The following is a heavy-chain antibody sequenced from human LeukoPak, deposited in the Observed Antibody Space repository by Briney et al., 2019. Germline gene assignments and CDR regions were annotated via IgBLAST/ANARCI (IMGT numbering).Heavy chain of an antibody. CDR3: AKGPNPNYDYVWGSYRYRSVVFYYFDY. J-gene: IGHJ4*02. V-gene: IGHV3-30*04. CDR1: GFSFTSYE. D-gene: IGHD3-16*02. Sequence: GRSLRLSCAASGFSFTSYEMHWVRQAPGKGLEWVAVISYDAKNKNYADSVKGRFTISRDNFMNTLYLQMNSLRAEDTAVYYCAKGPNPNYDYVWGSYRYRSVVFYYFDYWGQGTLVTVSS. CDR2: ISYDAKNK.